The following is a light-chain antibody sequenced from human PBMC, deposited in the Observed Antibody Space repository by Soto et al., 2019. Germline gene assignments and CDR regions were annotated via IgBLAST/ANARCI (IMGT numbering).Light chain of an antibody. V-gene: IGKV3-20*01. CDR3: QLGG. J-gene: IGKJ1*01. CDR1: QRIVGTY. Sequence: EIVLTQSPGTLSLSPGETATLSSRASQRIVGTYLAWYQQKPGQAPRLLIYGSSNRATGIPDRFSGGGSGTDFTLTIRRLEPDDFAVYYCQLGGFGQGTKVEI. CDR2: GSS.